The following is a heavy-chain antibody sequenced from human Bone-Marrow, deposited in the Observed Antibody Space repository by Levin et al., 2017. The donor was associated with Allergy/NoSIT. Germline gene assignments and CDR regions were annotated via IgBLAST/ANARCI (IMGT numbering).Heavy chain of an antibody. V-gene: IGHV4-30-2*01. CDR1: GGSISSGDFS. Sequence: ASETLSLTCAVSGGSISSGDFSWSWIRQPPGKGLEWVGYIFPNGGTFYNPSLDSRLTISIDRSKNHFSLKLNSLTAADTALYYWARMVRGYFGPAYFDLWGRGTLVTVSS. D-gene: IGHD3-10*01. CDR2: IFPNGGT. J-gene: IGHJ2*01. CDR3: ARMVRGYFGPAYFDL.